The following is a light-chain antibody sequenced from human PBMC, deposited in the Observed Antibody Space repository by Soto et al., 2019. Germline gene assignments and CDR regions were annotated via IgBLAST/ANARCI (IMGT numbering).Light chain of an antibody. J-gene: IGKJ4*01. CDR3: QQSYSTPRT. V-gene: IGKV1-39*01. CDR1: QFISSY. Sequence: DIQMTQSPSTLSATVGDRVTITCRASQFISSYLNWYRQKPGKAPKLLIYAASSLQGGVPSRFSGSASGTDFTLTISSLQPEDYATYYCQQSYSTPRTFGGGTNVDI. CDR2: AAS.